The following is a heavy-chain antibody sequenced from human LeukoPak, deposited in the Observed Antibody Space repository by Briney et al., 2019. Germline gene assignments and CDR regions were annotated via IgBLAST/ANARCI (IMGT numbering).Heavy chain of an antibody. D-gene: IGHD3-10*01. CDR3: ADFGSGSYCFDY. CDR1: GFTVSSNY. Sequence: GGSLRLSCAASGFTVSSNYMSWVRQAPGKGLEWVSLIHNDDTYYADSVKGRFTISRDNSKNTLYLQMDSLRAEDTAIYYCADFGSGSYCFDYWGQGTLVTVSS. J-gene: IGHJ4*02. V-gene: IGHV3-53*01. CDR2: IHNDDT.